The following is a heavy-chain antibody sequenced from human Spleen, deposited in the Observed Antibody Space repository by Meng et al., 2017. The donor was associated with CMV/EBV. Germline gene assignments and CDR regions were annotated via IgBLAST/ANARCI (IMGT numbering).Heavy chain of an antibody. J-gene: IGHJ4*02. V-gene: IGHV3-48*04. CDR3: TRDLDYSYFGY. CDR1: GFTFSGYS. D-gene: IGHD3-16*01. CDR2: ISSSSSTI. Sequence: GESLKISCAASGFTFSGYSLDWVRHAQGKGLEWVSYISSSSSTIYYAVSVKGRFTISRDNAKNSLYLQMHSLRAEDTAGYYCTRDLDYSYFGYWGQGTLVTVSS.